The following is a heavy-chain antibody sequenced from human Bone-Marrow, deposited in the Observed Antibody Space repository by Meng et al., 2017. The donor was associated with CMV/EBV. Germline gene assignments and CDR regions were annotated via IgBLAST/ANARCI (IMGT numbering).Heavy chain of an antibody. D-gene: IGHD3-3*01. CDR1: GFTFSSYS. J-gene: IGHJ4*02. Sequence: GGSLRLSCAASGFTFSSYSMNWVRQAPGKGLEWVSSISSSSSYIYYADSVKGRFTISRDNAKNSLYLQMNSLRAEDTAVYYCARDKTTGLRFLEWSDYWGQGTLVTVSS. V-gene: IGHV3-21*01. CDR2: ISSSSSYI. CDR3: ARDKTTGLRFLEWSDY.